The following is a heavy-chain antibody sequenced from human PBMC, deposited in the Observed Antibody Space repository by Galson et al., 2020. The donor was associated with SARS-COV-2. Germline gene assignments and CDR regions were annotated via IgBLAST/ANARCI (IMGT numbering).Heavy chain of an antibody. CDR1: GDSISSSSFY. V-gene: IGHV4-39*07. J-gene: IGHJ4*02. CDR3: ARDRYYGSGSYYY. CDR2: VHYSGTT. D-gene: IGHD3-10*01. Sequence: SETLSLTCTVSGDSISSSSFYWGWVRQPPGKGLEWIGSVHYSGTTYYNPSLKSRVAISVDTSKNQFSLKLTSVSAADTAVYYCARDRYYGSGSYYYWGQGALVTVSS.